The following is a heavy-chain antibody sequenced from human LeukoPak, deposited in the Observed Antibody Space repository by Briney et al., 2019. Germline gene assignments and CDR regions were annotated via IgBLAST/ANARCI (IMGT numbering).Heavy chain of an antibody. V-gene: IGHV4-59*08. Sequence: SETLSLTCSVSGDSVTSSYWNWIRQPPGKGLEWIGYVSSDGTTNYNPSLRSRLIMSVDTAKNHISLNLTSVTAADTAIYYCARLDCLIEGCYNHWGRGTLVTVSS. J-gene: IGHJ4*02. CDR2: VSSDGTT. CDR3: ARLDCLIEGCYNH. D-gene: IGHD2-15*01. CDR1: GDSVTSSY.